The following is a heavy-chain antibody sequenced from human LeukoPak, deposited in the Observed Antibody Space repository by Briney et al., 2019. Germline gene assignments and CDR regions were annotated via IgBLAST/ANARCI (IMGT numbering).Heavy chain of an antibody. V-gene: IGHV1-69*06. D-gene: IGHD4-17*01. Sequence: ASVTVSFTASGGTFSSYAISWVRQAPGQGLEWMGGIIPIFGTANYAQKFQGRVTITADKSTSTAYMELSSLRSEDTAVYYCAVTTVTTYSGGDYYYYGMDVRGKGTTVTVSS. J-gene: IGHJ6*04. CDR2: IIPIFGTA. CDR1: GGTFSSYA. CDR3: AVTTVTTYSGGDYYYYGMDV.